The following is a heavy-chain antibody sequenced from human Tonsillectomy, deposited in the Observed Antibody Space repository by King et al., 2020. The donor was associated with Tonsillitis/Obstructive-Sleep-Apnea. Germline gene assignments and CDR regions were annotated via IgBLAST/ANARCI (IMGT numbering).Heavy chain of an antibody. CDR2: INHSGST. CDR1: GGSFTGYY. V-gene: IGHV4-34*01. CDR3: ARRAYSNYGFYYFYMDV. J-gene: IGHJ6*03. Sequence: VQLQQWGAGLLKPSETLSLTCAVYGGSFTGYYWSWIRQSPGKGLEWIGEINHSGSTNYNPSLKSRVTISLDTSKNQFSLNLSSVTAADTAVFYCARRAYSNYGFYYFYMDVWGKGTTVTVSS. D-gene: IGHD4-11*01.